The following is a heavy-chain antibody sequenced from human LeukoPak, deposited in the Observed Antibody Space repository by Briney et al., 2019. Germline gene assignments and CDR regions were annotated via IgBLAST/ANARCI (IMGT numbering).Heavy chain of an antibody. CDR3: ARVYSSSWYPHDAFDI. Sequence: SETLSLTLAVYGGSFRGYYWSWIRQPPGKGLEWIGEINLSGSTNYKPPLTSRVTISVDASKNQCALKRSSVTAADTAVYYCARVYSSSWYPHDAFDIWGEGTMVTVSS. V-gene: IGHV4-34*01. CDR2: INLSGST. J-gene: IGHJ3*02. CDR1: GGSFRGYY. D-gene: IGHD6-13*01.